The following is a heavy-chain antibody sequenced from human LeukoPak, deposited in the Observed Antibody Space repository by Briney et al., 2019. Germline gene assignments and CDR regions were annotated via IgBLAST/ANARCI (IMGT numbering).Heavy chain of an antibody. D-gene: IGHD3-10*02. CDR2: INHSGST. CDR1: GGSFSGYY. Sequence: PSETLSLTCAVYGGSFSGYYWSWIRQPPGKGLEWIGEINHSGSTNYNPSLKSRVTISVDTSKNQFSLKLSSVTAADTTVYYCARQPPIRVRGGLDYWGQGTLVTVSS. V-gene: IGHV4-34*01. J-gene: IGHJ4*02. CDR3: ARQPPIRVRGGLDY.